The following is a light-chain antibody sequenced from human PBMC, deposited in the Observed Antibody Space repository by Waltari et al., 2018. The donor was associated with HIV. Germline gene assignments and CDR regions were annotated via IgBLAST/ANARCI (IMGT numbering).Light chain of an antibody. V-gene: IGLV1-40*01. CDR3: QSYDSRLSGSV. CDR1: SSNIGTGSD. Sequence: QSALTQPPSVSGAPGQRVTISCTGTSSNIGTGSDVQWYQKLPGTAPKLLIYANTKRPSGVPDRFAGSTSGTSASLAITGLQAEDEADYYCQSYDSRLSGSVFGGGTKLTVL. J-gene: IGLJ3*02. CDR2: ANT.